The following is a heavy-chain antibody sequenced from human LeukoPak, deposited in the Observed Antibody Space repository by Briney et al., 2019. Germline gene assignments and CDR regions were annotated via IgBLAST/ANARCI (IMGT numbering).Heavy chain of an antibody. Sequence: PSETLSLTCTVSGGSISNYYWSWIRQPAGKGLEWIGRIYSSGNTNYNPSLRSRVTMSVDTSKNQFSLKLSSVTAADTAVYYCARDPYSSGLRNNWFDPWGQGTLVTVSS. D-gene: IGHD6-19*01. J-gene: IGHJ5*02. CDR2: IYSSGNT. CDR1: GGSISNYY. V-gene: IGHV4-4*07. CDR3: ARDPYSSGLRNNWFDP.